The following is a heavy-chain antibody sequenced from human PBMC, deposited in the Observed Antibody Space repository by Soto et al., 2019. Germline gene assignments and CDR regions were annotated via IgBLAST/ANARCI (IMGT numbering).Heavy chain of an antibody. Sequence: QVQLQESGPGLVKPSQTLSLTCTVSGGSISSGNYYWSWIRQHPGKGLEYIGYIDYSGTTYYNPSLKSRVAMSADTSKAQFSLTLGSVTAADTDVYYCARYFSGYVDVWGQGTMVTVSS. CDR1: GGSISSGNYY. V-gene: IGHV4-31*03. CDR3: ARYFSGYVDV. CDR2: IDYSGTT. J-gene: IGHJ3*01. D-gene: IGHD5-12*01.